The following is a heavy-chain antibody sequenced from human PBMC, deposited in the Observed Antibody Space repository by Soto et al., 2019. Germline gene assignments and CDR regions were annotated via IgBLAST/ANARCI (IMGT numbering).Heavy chain of an antibody. J-gene: IGHJ6*02. D-gene: IGHD3-10*01. CDR3: ARDKPNGSGRSYGMDV. Sequence: SETLSLTCTVSGGSISSGGYYWSWIRQHPGKGLEWIGYIYYSGSTYYNPSLKSRVTISVDTSKNQFSLKLSSVTAADTAVYYCARDKPNGSGRSYGMDVWGQGTTVTVSS. CDR2: IYYSGST. V-gene: IGHV4-31*03. CDR1: GGSISSGGYY.